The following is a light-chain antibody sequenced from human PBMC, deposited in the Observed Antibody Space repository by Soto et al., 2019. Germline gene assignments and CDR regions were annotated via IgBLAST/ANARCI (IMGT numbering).Light chain of an antibody. CDR2: GAS. CDR1: QSVGRNY. CDR3: QQYVASPLT. Sequence: EIVLTQSPDTLSLSPGERATLSCRASQSVGRNYLAWYQQKPGQAPRLLIYGASSRATGIPDRFSGGGSATDFTLIISRLEPEDFAVYYCQQYVASPLTFGGGTKVDI. J-gene: IGKJ4*01. V-gene: IGKV3-20*01.